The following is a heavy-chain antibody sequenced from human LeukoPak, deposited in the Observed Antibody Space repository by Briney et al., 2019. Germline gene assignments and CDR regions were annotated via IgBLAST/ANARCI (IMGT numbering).Heavy chain of an antibody. Sequence: ASVKVSCKASGYTFTGYYMHWVRQAPGQGLEWMGRINPNSGGTNYAQKFQGRATMTRDTSISTAYMELSRLRSDDTAVYYCASYCSGGSCYPNRFDYWGQGTLVTVSS. CDR2: INPNSGGT. V-gene: IGHV1-2*06. J-gene: IGHJ4*02. CDR1: GYTFTGYY. D-gene: IGHD2-15*01. CDR3: ASYCSGGSCYPNRFDY.